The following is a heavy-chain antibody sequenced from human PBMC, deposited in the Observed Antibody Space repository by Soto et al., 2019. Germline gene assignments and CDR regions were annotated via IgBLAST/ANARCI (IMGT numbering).Heavy chain of an antibody. D-gene: IGHD2-15*01. CDR1: GFTFSTYA. J-gene: IGHJ4*02. V-gene: IGHV3-23*01. CDR3: AKLFGGPQCDY. Sequence: EVQLLESGGGLVQPGGSLRLSCAASGFTFSTYAMSWVRQAPGKGLEWVSAITGSGGNTYYADSVKGRFTISRDNSKNTLYLQMNSLRADDTAVYYCAKLFGGPQCDYWGQGTLVTVSS. CDR2: ITGSGGNT.